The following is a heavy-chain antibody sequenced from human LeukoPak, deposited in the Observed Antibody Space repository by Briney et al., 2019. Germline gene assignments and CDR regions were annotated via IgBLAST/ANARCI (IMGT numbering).Heavy chain of an antibody. CDR3: AREDDPNGAFDI. J-gene: IGHJ3*02. CDR1: GYTFTGYY. Sequence: APVKVSCKASGYTFTGYYMHWVRQAPGQGLEWMGWINPNSGGTNYAQKFQGRVTMTRDTSISTAYMELSRLRSDDTAVYYCAREDDPNGAFDIWGQGTMVTVSS. D-gene: IGHD1-1*01. CDR2: INPNSGGT. V-gene: IGHV1-2*02.